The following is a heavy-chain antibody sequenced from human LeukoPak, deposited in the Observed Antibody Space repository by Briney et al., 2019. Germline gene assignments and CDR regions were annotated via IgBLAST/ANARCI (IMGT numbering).Heavy chain of an antibody. CDR3: ARVSPDYGGNSGFDY. D-gene: IGHD4-23*01. V-gene: IGHV1-18*01. Sequence: GASVKVSCKASGYTFTSYGISWVRQAPGQGLEWMGWISAYNGNTIYAQKLQGRVTMTTDTSTSTAYMELRSLRSDDTAVYYCARVSPDYGGNSGFDYWGQGTLVTVSS. CDR1: GYTFTSYG. CDR2: ISAYNGNT. J-gene: IGHJ4*02.